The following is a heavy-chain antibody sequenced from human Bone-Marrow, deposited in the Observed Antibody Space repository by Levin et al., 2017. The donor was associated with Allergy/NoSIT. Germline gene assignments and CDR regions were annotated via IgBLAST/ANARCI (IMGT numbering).Heavy chain of an antibody. CDR1: GYTFSNYW. CDR3: ARRLLNSYDTSAYLFDSYNI. CDR2: INPGDSDT. V-gene: IGHV5-51*01. J-gene: IGHJ3*02. D-gene: IGHD3-22*01. Sequence: ASVKVSCKGSGYTFSNYWIGWVRQTPGKGLEWVGIINPGDSDTTYSPSFEGQVTISVDKSIGTAHLQWSSLRAADTAMYYCARRLLNSYDTSAYLFDSYNIWGQGTLVTVSS.